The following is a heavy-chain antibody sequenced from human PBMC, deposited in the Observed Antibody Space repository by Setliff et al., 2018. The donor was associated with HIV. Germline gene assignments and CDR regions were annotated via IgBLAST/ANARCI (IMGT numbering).Heavy chain of an antibody. CDR2: IYYNGDT. V-gene: IGHV4-39*01. D-gene: IGHD2-15*01. Sequence: SETLSLTCTVSGASISNSAYFWGWIRQPSGKGLEYIGSIYYNGDTYYNPSLKSRVTISVDTSNNQFSLKLRSVTAADTAVYYCARRLVVVAAEDYFDSWGQGALVTVSS. CDR3: ARRLVVVAAEDYFDS. CDR1: GASISNSAYF. J-gene: IGHJ4*02.